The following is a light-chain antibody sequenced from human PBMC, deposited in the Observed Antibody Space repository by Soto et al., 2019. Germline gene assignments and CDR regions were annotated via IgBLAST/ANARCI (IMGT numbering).Light chain of an antibody. CDR2: ENT. J-gene: IGLJ3*02. CDR1: SSNIWDNY. Sequence: QSVLTQPPSVSAAPGQKVTISCSGSSSNIWDNYVSWYQQLPGTAPKLLIYENTKRPSEIPDRFSGSKSGTSATLDIAGLQTGDEADYYCGTWDNSLSAGVFGGGTQLTVL. CDR3: GTWDNSLSAGV. V-gene: IGLV1-51*02.